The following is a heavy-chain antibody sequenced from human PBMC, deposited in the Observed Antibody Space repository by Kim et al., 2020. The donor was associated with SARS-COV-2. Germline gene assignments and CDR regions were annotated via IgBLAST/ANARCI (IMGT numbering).Heavy chain of an antibody. CDR2: IYSGGST. Sequence: GGSLRLSCAASGFTVSSNYMSWVRQAPGKGLEWVSVIYSGGSTYYADSVKGRFTISRDNSKNTLYLQMNSLRAEDTAVYYCARDGAAYCSSTSCYRNGMHVWGQGTTVTVSS. V-gene: IGHV3-53*01. CDR1: GFTVSSNY. CDR3: ARDGAAYCSSTSCYRNGMHV. J-gene: IGHJ6*02. D-gene: IGHD2-2*02.